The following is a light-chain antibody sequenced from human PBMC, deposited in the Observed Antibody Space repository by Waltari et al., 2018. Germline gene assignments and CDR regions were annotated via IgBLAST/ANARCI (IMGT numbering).Light chain of an antibody. J-gene: IGKJ1*01. CDR1: QIVTNN. V-gene: IGKV3-15*01. CDR2: NAS. Sequence: EIVVTQSPATLSLSPGERVTLSCRASQIVTNNFAWFQQRPGQAPRLLIYNASTRATDIPASFSGSGPGTEFTLTINSLQSEDLAIYYCQVRTSWLWTFGQGTKV. CDR3: QVRTSWLWT.